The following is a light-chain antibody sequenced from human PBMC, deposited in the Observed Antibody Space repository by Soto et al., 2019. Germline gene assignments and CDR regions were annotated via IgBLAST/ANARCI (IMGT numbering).Light chain of an antibody. CDR3: SSYTTCNTRQIL. J-gene: IGLJ1*01. CDR2: DVS. Sequence: QSVLTQPASVSGSPGQSITISCTGTSSDVGGYNYVSWYQHHPGKAPKLLIYDVSNRPSGISNRFSGSKSDNTASLTISGLQPEDEADYYCSSYTTCNTRQILFGTGTKVTVL. V-gene: IGLV2-14*03. CDR1: SSDVGGYNY.